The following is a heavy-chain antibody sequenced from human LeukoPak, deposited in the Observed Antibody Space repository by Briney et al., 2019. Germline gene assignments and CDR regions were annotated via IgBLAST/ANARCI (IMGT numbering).Heavy chain of an antibody. CDR1: GFTFSSYG. CDR3: ARAKETAAAGPNNWFDP. V-gene: IGHV3-33*01. D-gene: IGHD6-13*01. CDR2: IWYDGSNK. Sequence: GGYLRLSCAASGFTFSSYGMQWVRQAPGKGLEWVAVIWYDGSNKYYADSVKGRFTISRDNSKNTLYLQMNSLRAEDTAVYYCARAKETAAAGPNNWFDPWGQGTLVTVSS. J-gene: IGHJ5*02.